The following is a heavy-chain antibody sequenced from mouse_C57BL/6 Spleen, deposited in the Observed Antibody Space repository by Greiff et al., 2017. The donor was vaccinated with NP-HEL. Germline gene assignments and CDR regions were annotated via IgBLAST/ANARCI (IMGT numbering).Heavy chain of an antibody. CDR2: ISSGGDYI. J-gene: IGHJ2*01. Sequence: EVQGVESGGDLVKPGGSLKLSCAASGFTFSSYGMSWVRQTPEKRLEWVAYISSGGDYIYYADTVKGRFTISRDNAKNTLFLQMTSLRSEDTAMYYCARGRSYYFDYWGQGTTLTVSS. V-gene: IGHV5S21*01. CDR1: GFTFSSYG. CDR3: ARGRSYYFDY.